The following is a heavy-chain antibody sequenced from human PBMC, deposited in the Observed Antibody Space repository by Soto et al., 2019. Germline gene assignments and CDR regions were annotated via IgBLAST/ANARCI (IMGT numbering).Heavy chain of an antibody. CDR2: IYTSGST. V-gene: IGHV4-4*07. CDR3: AGTYSTHTWFDP. CDR1: GGSISSYY. J-gene: IGHJ5*02. D-gene: IGHD1-26*01. Sequence: LSLTCTVSGGSISSYYWSWIRQPAGKGLEWIGRIYTSGSTNYNPSLKSRVTMSVDTSKNQFSLKLNSVTAADTAVYYCAGTYSTHTWFDPWGQGTLVTVSS.